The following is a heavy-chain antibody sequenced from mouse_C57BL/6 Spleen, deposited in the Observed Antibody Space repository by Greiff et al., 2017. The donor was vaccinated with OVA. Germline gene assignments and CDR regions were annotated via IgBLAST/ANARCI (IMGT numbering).Heavy chain of an antibody. J-gene: IGHJ3*01. Sequence: QVQLKQPGAELVKPGASVKLSCKASGYTFTSYWMQWVKQRPGQGLEWIGEIDPSDSYTNYNQKFKGKATLTVDTSSSTAYMQLSSLTSEDSAVYYCARELLRPFAYWGQGTLVTVSA. CDR1: GYTFTSYW. D-gene: IGHD1-1*01. V-gene: IGHV1-50*01. CDR3: ARELLRPFAY. CDR2: IDPSDSYT.